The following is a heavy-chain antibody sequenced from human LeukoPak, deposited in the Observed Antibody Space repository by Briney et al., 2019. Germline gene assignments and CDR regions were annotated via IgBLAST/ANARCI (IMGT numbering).Heavy chain of an antibody. D-gene: IGHD6-13*01. CDR2: ISAYSGDT. CDR3: AGYSSSRGGAFDI. Sequence: ASVKVSCKASGYIFTNYGISWVRQAPGQGLEWMGWISAYSGDTSYAQNLQGRVTMTTDTSTSTAYMELSSLRSEDTAVYYCAGYSSSRGGAFDIWGQGTMVTVSS. V-gene: IGHV1-18*01. J-gene: IGHJ3*02. CDR1: GYIFTNYG.